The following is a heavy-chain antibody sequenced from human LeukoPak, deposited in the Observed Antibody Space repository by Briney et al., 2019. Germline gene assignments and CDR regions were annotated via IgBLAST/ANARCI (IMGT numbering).Heavy chain of an antibody. CDR3: AKIAAAGLWAFDI. J-gene: IGHJ3*02. CDR2: IRYDGSNK. CDR1: GFTFSSYG. V-gene: IGHV3-30*02. Sequence: HPGGSLRLSCAASGFTFSSYGMHWVRQAPGKGLEWVAFIRYDGSNKYYADSVKGRFTISRDNSKNTLYLQMNSLRAEDTAVYYCAKIAAAGLWAFDIWGQGTMVTVSS. D-gene: IGHD6-13*01.